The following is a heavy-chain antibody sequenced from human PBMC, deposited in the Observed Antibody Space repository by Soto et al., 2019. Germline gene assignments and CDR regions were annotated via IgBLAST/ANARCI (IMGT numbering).Heavy chain of an antibody. D-gene: IGHD1-1*01. V-gene: IGHV4-31*03. CDR3: ARHRNWKVDY. J-gene: IGHJ4*02. Sequence: SETLSLTCTVSGGSLRDYGHFWTWIRQRPGSGLEWIGYTSYTGVTYYSPSLQSRISISVDTSKNQFSLTLNSVTAADTAVYYCARHRNWKVDYWGQGTLVTVSS. CDR2: TSYTGVT. CDR1: GGSLRDYGHF.